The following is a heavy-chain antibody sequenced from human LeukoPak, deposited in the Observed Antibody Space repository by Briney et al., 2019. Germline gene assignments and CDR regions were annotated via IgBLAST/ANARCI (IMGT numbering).Heavy chain of an antibody. CDR1: GDTFTSYE. D-gene: IGHD1-26*01. Sequence: ASVKVSCKASGDTFTSYEINWVRQATGQELEWMGWMNPNSGNTGYAQKCQGRVTMTRNTSISTAYMGLSRPSSEDTAVYYCARAARRPYSGSYYSDYWGQGTLVTVSS. V-gene: IGHV1-8*01. J-gene: IGHJ4*02. CDR3: ARAARRPYSGSYYSDY. CDR2: MNPNSGNT.